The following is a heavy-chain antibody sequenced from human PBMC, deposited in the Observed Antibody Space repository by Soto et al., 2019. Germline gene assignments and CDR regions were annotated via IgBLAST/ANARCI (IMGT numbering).Heavy chain of an antibody. CDR2: ISYDGINK. Sequence: QVQLVESGGGVVQPGRSLRLSCAASGFNFSAHAIHWVRQAPGKRLEWVAVISYDGINKFYADSVQGRFTNSRDNSKNTLYLQMNSLTAEDTAMYYCVREPPSHEYVSRIDYWGQGTLVTVSS. V-gene: IGHV3-30-3*01. CDR1: GFNFSAHA. CDR3: VREPPSHEYVSRIDY. J-gene: IGHJ4*02. D-gene: IGHD3-16*01.